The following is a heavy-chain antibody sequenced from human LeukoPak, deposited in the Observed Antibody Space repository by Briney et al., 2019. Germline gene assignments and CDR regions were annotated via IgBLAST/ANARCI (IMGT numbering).Heavy chain of an antibody. CDR3: AKLDYYDTH. D-gene: IGHD3-22*01. Sequence: GGSLRLSCAASGFTFSSYAMSWVRQAPGKGLEWVSSITGSSTSTYYADSVKGRFTISRDNSKNTLYLQMNSLRAEDTAVYFCAKLDYYDTHWGQGTLVTVSS. J-gene: IGHJ4*02. V-gene: IGHV3-23*01. CDR2: ITGSSTST. CDR1: GFTFSSYA.